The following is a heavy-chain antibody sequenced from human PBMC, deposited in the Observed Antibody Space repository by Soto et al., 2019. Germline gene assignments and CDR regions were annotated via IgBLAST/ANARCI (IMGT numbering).Heavy chain of an antibody. CDR3: ATDRIAAAGTNYYYYYGMDV. Sequence: ASVKVSCKVSGYTLTELSMHWVRQAPGKGLEWMGGFDPEDGETIYAQKFQGRVTMTEDTSTDTAYMELSSLRSEDTAVYYCATDRIAAAGTNYYYYYGMDVWGQGTTVTASS. D-gene: IGHD6-13*01. J-gene: IGHJ6*02. CDR1: GYTLTELS. V-gene: IGHV1-24*01. CDR2: FDPEDGET.